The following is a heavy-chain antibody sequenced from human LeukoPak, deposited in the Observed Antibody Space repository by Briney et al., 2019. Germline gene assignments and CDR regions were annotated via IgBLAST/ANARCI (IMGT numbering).Heavy chain of an antibody. V-gene: IGHV3-21*01. CDR2: ISSSSYI. J-gene: IGHJ4*02. CDR3: ARDLIAAAVSFDY. CDR1: GFTFSSYS. Sequence: GGSLRLSCAASGFTFSSYSMNWVRQALGKGLEWVSSISSSSYIYYADSVKGRFTISRDNAKNSLYLQMNSLRAEDTAVYYCARDLIAAAVSFDYWGQGTLVTVSS. D-gene: IGHD6-13*01.